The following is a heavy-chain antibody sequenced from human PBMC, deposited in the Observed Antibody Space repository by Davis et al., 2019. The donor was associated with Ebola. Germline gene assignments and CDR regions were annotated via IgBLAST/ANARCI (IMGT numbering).Heavy chain of an antibody. V-gene: IGHV4-34*01. J-gene: IGHJ6*02. CDR2: INHSGST. CDR3: ARTRRIVVVPAAHYYYYYGMDV. CDR1: GGSFSGYY. D-gene: IGHD2-2*01. Sequence: SETLSLTCPVYGGSFSGYYWSWIRQPPGKGLEWIGEINHSGSTNYNPSLESRVTISVDTSKNQFSLKLSSVTAADTAVYYCARTRRIVVVPAAHYYYYYGMDVWGQGTTVTVSS.